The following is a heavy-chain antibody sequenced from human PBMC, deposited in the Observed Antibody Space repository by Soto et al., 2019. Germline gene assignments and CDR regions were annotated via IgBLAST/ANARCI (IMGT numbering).Heavy chain of an antibody. CDR3: ARSLAVAGSGPDY. V-gene: IGHV3-30-3*01. Sequence: SGGSLRLSCAASGFTFSSFAMHWVRQAPGKGLEWVTVISFDGSNKYYADSVKGRFTISRDNSKNTLFLQMDSLRAEDTAVYYCARSLAVAGSGPDYWGQGTLVTVSS. J-gene: IGHJ4*02. CDR1: GFTFSSFA. D-gene: IGHD6-19*01. CDR2: ISFDGSNK.